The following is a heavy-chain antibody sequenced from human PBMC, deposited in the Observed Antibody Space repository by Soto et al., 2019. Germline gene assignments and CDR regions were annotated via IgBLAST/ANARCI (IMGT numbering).Heavy chain of an antibody. CDR2: MSPEGNHE. D-gene: IGHD2-2*01. Sequence: QVPLVESGGGVVQPGRSLRLSCAPSGSSSGFAFSNYVMHWVRQSPGKGLEWVAAMSPEGNHERYADSVKGRFTISRDNSKNTLYLQMNSLGPEDTAVYYCARDWRRGEYCNIDCCYAQSSVGYFLDQWGQGALVTVSS. J-gene: IGHJ4*02. CDR1: GFAFSNYV. V-gene: IGHV3-30*03. CDR3: ARDWRRGEYCNIDCCYAQSSVGYFLDQ.